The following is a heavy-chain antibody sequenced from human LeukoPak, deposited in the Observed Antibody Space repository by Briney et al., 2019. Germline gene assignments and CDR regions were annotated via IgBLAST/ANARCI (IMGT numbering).Heavy chain of an antibody. CDR1: GGSISSYY. J-gene: IGHJ5*02. D-gene: IGHD3-22*01. CDR3: ARDGGYYDSSGYFRSGWFDP. V-gene: IGHV4-4*07. Sequence: SETLSLTCTVSGGSISSYYWSWIRQPPGKGLEWIGRIYTSGSTNYNPSLKSRVTMSVDTSKNQFSLKLSSVTAADTAVYYCARDGGYYDSSGYFRSGWFDPWGQGTLVTVSS. CDR2: IYTSGST.